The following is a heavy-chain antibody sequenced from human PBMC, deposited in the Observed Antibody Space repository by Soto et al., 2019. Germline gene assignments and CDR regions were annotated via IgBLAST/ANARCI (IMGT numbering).Heavy chain of an antibody. Sequence: EVQLVETGGGLIQPGGSLRLSCAASGFTVSSNYMSWVRQAPGKGLEWVSVIYSGGSTYYADSVKGRFTISRDNSKNTLYLQMNSLRAEDTAVYYCARGGHPEGFDSSGSLDYWGQGTLVTVSS. J-gene: IGHJ4*02. V-gene: IGHV3-53*02. D-gene: IGHD3-22*01. CDR3: ARGGHPEGFDSSGSLDY. CDR1: GFTVSSNY. CDR2: IYSGGST.